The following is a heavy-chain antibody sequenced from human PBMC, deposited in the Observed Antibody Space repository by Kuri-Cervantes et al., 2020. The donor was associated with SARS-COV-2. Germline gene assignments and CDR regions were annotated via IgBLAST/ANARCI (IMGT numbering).Heavy chain of an antibody. V-gene: IGHV1-2*04. Sequence: ASVKVSCKASGYTFTGYYMHWVRQAPGQGLEWMGWINPNSGGTNYAQKFQGWVTKTRDTSISTAYMELSRLRSDGTAVYYCARGVTPNYGMDVWGQGTTVTVSS. J-gene: IGHJ6*02. CDR3: ARGVTPNYGMDV. D-gene: IGHD2-21*02. CDR1: GYTFTGYY. CDR2: INPNSGGT.